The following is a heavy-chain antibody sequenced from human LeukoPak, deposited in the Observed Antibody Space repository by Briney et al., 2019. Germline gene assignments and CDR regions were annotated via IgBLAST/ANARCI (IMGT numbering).Heavy chain of an antibody. CDR1: GGSISSYY. J-gene: IGHJ4*02. CDR3: ARGTSGYSGYVFEY. CDR2: IYYSGST. D-gene: IGHD5-12*01. V-gene: IGHV4-59*01. Sequence: SETLSLTCTVSGGSISSYYWSWIRQPPGKGLEWVGYIYYSGSTNYNPSLKSRVTISVDTSKNQFSLKLSSVTAADTAVYYCARGTSGYSGYVFEYWGQGTLVTVSS.